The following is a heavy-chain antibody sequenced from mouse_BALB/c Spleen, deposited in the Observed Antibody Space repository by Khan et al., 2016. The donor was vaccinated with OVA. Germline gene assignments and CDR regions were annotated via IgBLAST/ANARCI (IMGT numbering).Heavy chain of an antibody. D-gene: IGHD2-3*01. CDR3: ARDGYRYNYAMDY. Sequence: EVQLQESGPGLVKPSQSLSLTCTVTGYSITSAYAWNWIRQFPGNKLEWMGYISSSGSTNYNPALKSRISITQDTSKNQFFLQLNSSTADETATYDSARDGYRYNYAMDYWGQGTSVTVSS. V-gene: IGHV3-2*02. CDR1: GYSITSAYA. CDR2: ISSSGST. J-gene: IGHJ4*01.